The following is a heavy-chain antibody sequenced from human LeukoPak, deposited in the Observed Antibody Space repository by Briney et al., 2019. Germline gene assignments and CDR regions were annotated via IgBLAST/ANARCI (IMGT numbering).Heavy chain of an antibody. CDR1: GYTFTSYA. Sequence: GASVKVSCKASGYTFTSYAMNWVRQAPGQGLEWMGWINTNTGNPTYAQGFTGRFVFSLDTSVSTAYLQISSLKAEDTAVYYCARDAQPVLRYFDWSRHYYYGMDVWGQGTTVTVSS. CDR3: ARDAQPVLRYFDWSRHYYYGMDV. J-gene: IGHJ6*02. V-gene: IGHV7-4-1*02. D-gene: IGHD3-9*01. CDR2: INTNTGNP.